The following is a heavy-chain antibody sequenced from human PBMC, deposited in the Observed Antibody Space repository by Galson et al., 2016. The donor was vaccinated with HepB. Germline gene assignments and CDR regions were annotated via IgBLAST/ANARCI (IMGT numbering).Heavy chain of an antibody. J-gene: IGHJ4*02. CDR3: AREAAAEIDY. CDR1: GYSITSGYY. CDR2: IYHSGST. Sequence: SETLSLTCTVSGYSITSGYYRGWIRQPPGKGLEWIGSIYHSGSTDYIPSLKSRVTISVDTSKNQFSLKLTSVTAADTAVYYCAREAAAEIDYWGQGTLVTVSS. V-gene: IGHV4-38-2*02. D-gene: IGHD6-13*01.